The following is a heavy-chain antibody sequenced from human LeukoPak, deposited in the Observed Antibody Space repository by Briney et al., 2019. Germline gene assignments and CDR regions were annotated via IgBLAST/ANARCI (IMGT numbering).Heavy chain of an antibody. CDR3: ARGGSYSLAQLGY. CDR1: GFTVSSNY. V-gene: IGHV3-53*01. CDR2: IYSGGST. J-gene: IGHJ4*02. Sequence: GGSLRLSCAASGFTVSSNYMSRVRQAPGKGLEWVSVIYSGGSTYYADSVKGRFTISRDNSKNTLYLQMNSLRAEDTAVYYCARGGSYSLAQLGYWGQGTLVTVSS. D-gene: IGHD1-26*01.